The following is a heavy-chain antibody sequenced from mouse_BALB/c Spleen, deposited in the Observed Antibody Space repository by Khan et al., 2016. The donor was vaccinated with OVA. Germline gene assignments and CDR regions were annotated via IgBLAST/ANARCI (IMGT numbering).Heavy chain of an antibody. D-gene: IGHD2-1*01. CDR3: ARGYNGNPFAY. J-gene: IGHJ3*01. Sequence: EVELVESGGGLVKPGGSLKLSCAASGFTFSDYYMYWVRQSPEKRLEWVATISDGASYTYYPDRVKGRFTISRDDAKNNLYLQISSLKSEATAMYDGARGYNGNPFAYWGQGTLVTVSA. CDR2: ISDGASYT. V-gene: IGHV5-4*02. CDR1: GFTFSDYY.